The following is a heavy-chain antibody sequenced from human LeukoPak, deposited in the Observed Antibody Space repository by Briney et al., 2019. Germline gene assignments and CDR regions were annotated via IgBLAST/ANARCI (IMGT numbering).Heavy chain of an antibody. CDR3: ASGGIGYCSGGSCYNWFDP. Sequence: SETLSLTCTVSGGSISSSSYYWGWIRQPPGKGLEWIGYIYHSGSTNYNPSLKSRVTISVDRSKNQFSLKLSSVTAADTAVYYCASGGIGYCSGGSCYNWFDPWGQGTLVTVSS. V-gene: IGHV4-39*07. CDR2: IYHSGST. J-gene: IGHJ5*02. CDR1: GGSISSSSYY. D-gene: IGHD2-15*01.